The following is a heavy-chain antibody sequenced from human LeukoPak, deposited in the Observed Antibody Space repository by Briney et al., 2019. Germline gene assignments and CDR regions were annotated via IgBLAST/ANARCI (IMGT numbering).Heavy chain of an antibody. J-gene: IGHJ1*01. V-gene: IGHV6-1*01. Sequence: SQTLSLTCAISGDSVSSNSAAWNWIRQSPSRGLEWLGRTYYRSKWYNDYAVSVKSRITINPDTSKNQFSLQLNSVTPEDTAVYYCARDLGRYSSSWYQGAEYFQHWGQGTLVTVSS. D-gene: IGHD6-13*01. CDR2: TYYRSKWYN. CDR1: GDSVSSNSAA. CDR3: ARDLGRYSSSWYQGAEYFQH.